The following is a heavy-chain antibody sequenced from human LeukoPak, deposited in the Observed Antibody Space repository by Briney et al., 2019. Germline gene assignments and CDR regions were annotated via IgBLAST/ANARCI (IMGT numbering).Heavy chain of an antibody. V-gene: IGHV3-66*02. D-gene: IGHD3-3*01. J-gene: IGHJ4*02. Sequence: GGSLRLSCAASGFTVSDNYMNWVRQPPGKGLQWVSVIYSGGSSYYADSVKGRFTISRDNSKNTLYLQMNSLRAEDTAVYYCTRDFSYWGQGTLVTVSS. CDR2: IYSGGSS. CDR3: TRDFSY. CDR1: GFTVSDNY.